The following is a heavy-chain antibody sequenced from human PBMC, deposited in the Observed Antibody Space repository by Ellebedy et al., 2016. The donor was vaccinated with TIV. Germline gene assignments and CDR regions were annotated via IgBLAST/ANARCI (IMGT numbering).Heavy chain of an antibody. CDR3: AKASTLWFGELLYSYHFDY. CDR2: ISGSGGST. V-gene: IGHV3-23*01. J-gene: IGHJ4*02. D-gene: IGHD3-10*01. CDR1: GFTFSSYA. Sequence: GESLKISCAASGFTFSSYAMSWVRQAPGKGLEWVSAISGSGGSTYYADSVKGRFTISRDNSKNTVYVLMNNLRAEDTARYYCAKASTLWFGELLYSYHFDYWGQGTLVTVSS.